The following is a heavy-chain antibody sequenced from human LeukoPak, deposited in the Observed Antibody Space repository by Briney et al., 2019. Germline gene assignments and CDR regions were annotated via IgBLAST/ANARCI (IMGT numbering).Heavy chain of an antibody. J-gene: IGHJ3*02. CDR3: ARGGLYFDWLWEPDAFDI. CDR2: INHSGST. CDR1: GGSFSGYY. D-gene: IGHD3-9*01. Sequence: SETLSLTCAVYGGSFSGYYWSWIRQPPGKGLEWIGEINHSGSTNYNPSLKSRVTISVDTSKNQFSLKLSSVTPADTAVYYCARGGLYFDWLWEPDAFDIWGQGTMVTVSS. V-gene: IGHV4-34*01.